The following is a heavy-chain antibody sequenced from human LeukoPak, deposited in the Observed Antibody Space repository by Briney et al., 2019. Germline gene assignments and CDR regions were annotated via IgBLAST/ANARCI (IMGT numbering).Heavy chain of an antibody. J-gene: IGHJ5*02. CDR3: ARDDYRGVTNFDP. CDR1: GGSISPYF. CDR2: ISYTGST. D-gene: IGHD3-10*01. V-gene: IGHV4-59*01. Sequence: SETLSLTCTVSGGSISPYFWSWMRQTPGKGLEWIGYISYTGSTNYNPALKSRVTISVDTSKNQFSLQLTSVTAADSAVYYCARDDYRGVTNFDPWGQGTLVTVSS.